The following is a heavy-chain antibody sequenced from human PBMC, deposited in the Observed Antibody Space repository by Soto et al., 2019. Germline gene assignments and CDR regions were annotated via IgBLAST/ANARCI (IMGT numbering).Heavy chain of an antibody. CDR1: GGSISSGGYY. CDR3: ARDEWDSSGWYLGY. J-gene: IGHJ4*02. D-gene: IGHD6-19*01. V-gene: IGHV4-31*03. CDR2: IYYSGST. Sequence: QVPLQESGPGLVKPSQTLSLTCTVSGGSISSGGYYWSWIRQHPGKGLEWIGYIYYSGSTYYNPSLKSRVTISVDTSKIQFSLKLSSVTAADTAVYYCARDEWDSSGWYLGYWGQGTLVTVSS.